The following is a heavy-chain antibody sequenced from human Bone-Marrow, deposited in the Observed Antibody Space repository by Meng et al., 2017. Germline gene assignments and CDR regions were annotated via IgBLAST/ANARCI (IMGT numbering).Heavy chain of an antibody. CDR2: MNPNSGNT. V-gene: IGHV1-8*03. D-gene: IGHD5-12*01. CDR3: ARYAATMASFDD. Sequence: ASVKVSCKASGYTFTSYDINWVRQATGQGLEWMGWMNPNSGNTGYAQKFQGRVTITRNTSISTAYMELSSLRSEDTAVYYCARYAATMASFDDWGQGTLVTVSS. J-gene: IGHJ4*02. CDR1: GYTFTSYD.